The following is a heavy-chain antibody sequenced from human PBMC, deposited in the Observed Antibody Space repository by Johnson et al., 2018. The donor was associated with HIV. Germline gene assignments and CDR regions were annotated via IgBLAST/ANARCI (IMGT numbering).Heavy chain of an antibody. J-gene: IGHJ3*02. Sequence: QVQLVESGGGVVQPGRSLRLSCAASGFTFSSSAIHWVSQAPGKGLEWVSAISGRGGSTYYADSVTGRFPIPSDNSKNTLYLQMNILRAEDTAVYYCARDPGPQWELEATDAFDIWGQGTMVTVSS. CDR1: GFTFSSSA. D-gene: IGHD1-26*01. CDR3: ARDPGPQWELEATDAFDI. CDR2: ISGRGGST. V-gene: IGHV3-NL1*01.